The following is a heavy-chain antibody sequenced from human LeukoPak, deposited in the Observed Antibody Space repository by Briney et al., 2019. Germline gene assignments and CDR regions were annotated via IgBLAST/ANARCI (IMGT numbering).Heavy chain of an antibody. CDR2: ISSSGGSI. D-gene: IGHD2-21*01. Sequence: HPGGSLRLSCAGSGFTFSNYEMNWVRQAPGKGLEWVSCISSSGGSIYYADSVKGRFTISRDNAKNSLYLQMNSLRAEDTAVYYCAREEINCGGDCFYYWGRGTLVTVSS. V-gene: IGHV3-48*03. CDR3: AREEINCGGDCFYY. CDR1: GFTFSNYE. J-gene: IGHJ4*02.